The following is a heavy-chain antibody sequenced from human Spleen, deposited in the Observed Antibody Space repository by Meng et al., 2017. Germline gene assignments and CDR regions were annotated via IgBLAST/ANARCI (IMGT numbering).Heavy chain of an antibody. Sequence: QESAHALVWPSETLSLPCTVSGDSVSSGSYFWSWIRQPPGKGLEWIGYISYIGSTNYNPSLKSRVTISVDTSKNQFSLRLSSVIAADTAVYYCAGMVRPRGDFDYWGQGTLVTVSS. V-gene: IGHV4-61*01. D-gene: IGHD2-21*01. CDR3: AGMVRPRGDFDY. CDR2: ISYIGST. J-gene: IGHJ4*02. CDR1: GDSVSSGSYF.